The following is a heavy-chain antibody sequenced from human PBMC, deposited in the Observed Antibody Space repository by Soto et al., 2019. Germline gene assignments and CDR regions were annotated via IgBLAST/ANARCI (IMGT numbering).Heavy chain of an antibody. CDR2: ISHSGGST. CDR1: GFTFSSYA. V-gene: IGHV3-23*01. D-gene: IGHD4-4*01. J-gene: IGHJ4*02. Sequence: EVQLLESGGGMVQPGGSLRLSCAASGFTFSSYAMSWVRQAPGEGLEWVSAISHSGGSTYYADSVKGRFTISRDNSKNTPVLQMNCLTAEDTAVYSCANQWGFATVPSFDYWGKATLVTVSS. CDR3: ANQWGFATVPSFDY.